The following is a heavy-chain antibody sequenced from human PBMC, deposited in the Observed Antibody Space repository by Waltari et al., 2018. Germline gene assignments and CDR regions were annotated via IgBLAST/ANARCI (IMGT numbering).Heavy chain of an antibody. CDR2: IYPGASET. D-gene: IGHD2-15*01. CDR1: GYTFSNYW. CDR3: ARHVGGYCSGGNCYADF. V-gene: IGHV5-51*01. J-gene: IGHJ4*02. Sequence: EVQLVQSGAEVKKPGESLKISCKGSGYTFSNYWIGWVRQMPGKGLEWMGIIYPGASETRHSPSFQGQGTISADKSFNTAYLQWSSLKASDTAMYYCARHVGGYCSGGNCYADFWGQGTLVTVSS.